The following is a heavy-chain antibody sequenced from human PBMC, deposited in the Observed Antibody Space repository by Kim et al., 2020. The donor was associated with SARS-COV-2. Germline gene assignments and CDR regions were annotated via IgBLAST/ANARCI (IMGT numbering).Heavy chain of an antibody. CDR3: ARDVLGMVRGAFFDY. Sequence: ASVKVSCKASGYTFTSYYMHWVRQAPGQGLEWMGIINPSGGSTSYAQKFQGRVTMTRDTSTSTVYMELSSLRSEDTAVYYCARDVLGMVRGAFFDYWGQGTLVTVSS. D-gene: IGHD3-10*01. J-gene: IGHJ4*02. CDR1: GYTFTSYY. V-gene: IGHV1-46*01. CDR2: INPSGGST.